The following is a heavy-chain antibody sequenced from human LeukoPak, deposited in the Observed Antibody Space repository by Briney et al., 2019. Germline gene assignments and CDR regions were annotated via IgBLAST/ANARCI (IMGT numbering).Heavy chain of an antibody. Sequence: SVKVSCKASGYTFTSYYMHWVRQAPGQGLEWMGGIIPIFGTANYAQKFQGRVTITTDESTSTAYMELSSLRSEDTAVYYCARVALPDYYGSGLYYFDYWGQGTLVTVSS. V-gene: IGHV1-69*05. J-gene: IGHJ4*02. D-gene: IGHD3-10*01. CDR1: GYTFTSYY. CDR3: ARVALPDYYGSGLYYFDY. CDR2: IIPIFGTA.